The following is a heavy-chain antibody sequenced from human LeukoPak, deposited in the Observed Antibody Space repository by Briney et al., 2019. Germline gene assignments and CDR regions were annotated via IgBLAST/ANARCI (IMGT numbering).Heavy chain of an antibody. CDR3: ARASDPGSGNYYQDY. D-gene: IGHD3-10*01. CDR1: GGPISSYY. V-gene: IGHV4-4*07. Sequence: SETLSLTCTVSGGPISSYYWSWIRQPAGKGLEWIGRIYTSGSTNYNPSLKSRVTMSVDTSKNQFSLKLSSVTAADTAVYYCARASDPGSGNYYQDYWGQGTLVTVSS. J-gene: IGHJ4*02. CDR2: IYTSGST.